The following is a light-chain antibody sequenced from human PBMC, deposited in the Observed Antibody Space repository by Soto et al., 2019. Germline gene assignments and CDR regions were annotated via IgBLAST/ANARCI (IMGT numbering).Light chain of an antibody. V-gene: IGLV2-14*03. CDR1: SSDVGGYNY. J-gene: IGLJ2*01. Sequence: QSALTQPASVSGSPGQSITISCAGTSSDVGGYNYVSWYQQHPDKAPKLIIYDVTNRPSGVSNRFSGSKSGTTASLTISGLQAEDAADYYCSSYTGSSTLVFGGGTKLTVL. CDR3: SSYTGSSTLV. CDR2: DVT.